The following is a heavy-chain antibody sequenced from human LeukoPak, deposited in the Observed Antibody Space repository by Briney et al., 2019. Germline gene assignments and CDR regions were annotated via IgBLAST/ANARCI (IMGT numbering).Heavy chain of an antibody. CDR3: ARPRRARFGNWFDP. V-gene: IGHV1-8*01. CDR2: MNPNSGNT. J-gene: IGHJ5*02. CDR1: GYTFTSYD. Sequence: ASVKVSCKASGYTFTSYDINWVRQATGQGLEWMGWMNPNSGNTGYAQKFQGRVTMTRNTSICTAYMELSSLRSEDTAVYYCARPRRARFGNWFDPWGQGTLVTVSS. D-gene: IGHD3-10*01.